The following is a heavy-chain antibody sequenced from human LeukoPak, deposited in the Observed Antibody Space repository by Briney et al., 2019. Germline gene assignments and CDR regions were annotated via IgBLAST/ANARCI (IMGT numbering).Heavy chain of an antibody. Sequence: GGSLRLSCAASGFTFSSYEMTWVRQAQGKGLEWVSNISSSDTTIHYADSVKGRFTISRDNARNSLYLQMNSLRAEDTAVYYCARSRRDNYYYYGMDVWGQGTTVTVSS. CDR2: ISSSDTTI. V-gene: IGHV3-48*03. D-gene: IGHD5-24*01. CDR1: GFTFSSYE. J-gene: IGHJ6*02. CDR3: ARSRRDNYYYYGMDV.